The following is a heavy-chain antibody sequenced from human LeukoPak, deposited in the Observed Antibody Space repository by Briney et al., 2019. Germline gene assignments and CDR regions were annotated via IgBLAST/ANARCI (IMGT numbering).Heavy chain of an antibody. CDR1: GGSITSYY. CDR2: IYYTGRV. J-gene: IGHJ6*02. Sequence: SETLSLTCSVLGGSITSYYWNWIRQTPRKGLERIGHIYYTGRVKYNPYLTCRVTISVDTSKNQFSLKLTSVTAADTAVYYCARHAPCEYSYGMDVWGQGTTVTVSS. V-gene: IGHV4-59*08. CDR3: ARHAPCEYSYGMDV.